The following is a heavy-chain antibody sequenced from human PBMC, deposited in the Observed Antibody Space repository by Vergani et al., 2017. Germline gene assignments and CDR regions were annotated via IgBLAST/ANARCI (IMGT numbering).Heavy chain of an antibody. Sequence: QVQLVESGGGVVQRGGSLSLSCATSGFTLRNYDMQWIRQGPGKGLEFVAFIQFDGSNQYYADSVKGRFTLSRDFSKNTLYLQMNSLRTDDTATYYCAKHFRGWGIDYCGQGTQVIVSS. CDR1: GFTLRNYD. CDR3: AKHFRGWGIDY. CDR2: IQFDGSNQ. V-gene: IGHV3-30*02. J-gene: IGHJ4*02. D-gene: IGHD3-16*01.